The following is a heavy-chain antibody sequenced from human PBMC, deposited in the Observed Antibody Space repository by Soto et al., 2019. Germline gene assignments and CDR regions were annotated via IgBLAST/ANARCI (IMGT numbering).Heavy chain of an antibody. CDR2: ISWNSGSI. CDR1: GFTFDDYA. J-gene: IGHJ4*02. CDR3: AKALTGTTTLDY. V-gene: IGHV3-9*01. Sequence: GGSLRLSCAASGFTFDDYAMHWVRQAPGKGLEWVSGISWNSGSIGYADSVKGRFTISRDNAKNSLYLQMNSLRAEDTALYYCAKALTGTTTLDYWGQGTLVTVSS. D-gene: IGHD1-7*01.